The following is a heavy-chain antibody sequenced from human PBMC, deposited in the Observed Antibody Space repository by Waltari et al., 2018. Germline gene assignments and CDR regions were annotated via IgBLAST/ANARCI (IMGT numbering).Heavy chain of an antibody. CDR2: IIPIFGTA. CDR1: GGTFSSYA. J-gene: IGHJ5*02. CDR3: ARDRGQYCSSTSCYQGWFDP. V-gene: IGHV1-69*08. D-gene: IGHD2-2*01. Sequence: QVQLVQSGAEVKKPGSSVKVSCKASGGTFSSYAISWVRQAPGQGLEWMGRIIPIFGTANYEQKFKGRVTITADKSTSTAYMELSSLRSEDTAVYYCARDRGQYCSSTSCYQGWFDPWGQGTLVTVSS.